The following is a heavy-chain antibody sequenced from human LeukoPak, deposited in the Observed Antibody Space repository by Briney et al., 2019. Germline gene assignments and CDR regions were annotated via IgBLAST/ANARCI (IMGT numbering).Heavy chain of an antibody. CDR1: GFTFSSYG. V-gene: IGHV3-33*01. D-gene: IGHD2-21*02. CDR2: IWYDGSNK. Sequence: PGGSLRLSCAASGFTFSSYGMHWVRQAPGKGLEWVAVIWYDGSNKYYADSVKGRFTISRDNSKNTLYLQMNSLRAEDTAVYYCASLDPRVGRDWFDYWGQGTLVTVSS. CDR3: ASLDPRVGRDWFDY. J-gene: IGHJ4*02.